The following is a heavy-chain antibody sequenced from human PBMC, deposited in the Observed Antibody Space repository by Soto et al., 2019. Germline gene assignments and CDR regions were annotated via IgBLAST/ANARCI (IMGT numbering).Heavy chain of an antibody. D-gene: IGHD2-8*01. J-gene: IGHJ4*02. CDR1: GYTFTSYG. V-gene: IGHV1-18*01. CDR2: ISAYNGNT. CDR3: AREFYCTNGVCTPDY. Sequence: ASVKVSCKASGYTFTSYGISWVRQAPGQGLEWMGWISAYNGNTNYAQKLQGRVTMTTDTSTSTAYMELRSLRSDDTAVYYCAREFYCTNGVCTPDYWGQGTLVTVSS.